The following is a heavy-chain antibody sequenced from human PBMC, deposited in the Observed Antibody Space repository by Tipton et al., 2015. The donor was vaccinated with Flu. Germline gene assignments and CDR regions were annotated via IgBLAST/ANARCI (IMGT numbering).Heavy chain of an antibody. V-gene: IGHV3-48*03. CDR3: ARDGGSYSRWFDP. J-gene: IGHJ5*02. D-gene: IGHD1-26*01. CDR2: ISNSDTTI. CDR1: GFTFSSYE. Sequence: SLRLSCAASGFTFSSYEMNWVRQAPGKGLEWVSYISNSDTTIYYADSVKGRFTISRDNAKNSLYLQMNSLKAEDTAVYYCARDGGSYSRWFDPWGQGTLVIVSS.